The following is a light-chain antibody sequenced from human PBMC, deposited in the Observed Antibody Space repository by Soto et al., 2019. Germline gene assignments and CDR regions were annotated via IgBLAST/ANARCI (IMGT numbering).Light chain of an antibody. CDR2: DAS. Sequence: EIVLTQSPATLSLSPGERATLSCRASQSVSSFLAWYQQKLGQALRLLIYDASKRATGIPARFSGSGSGTDFTLTISSLEPEDFAVYYCQQRSDWPWTFGQGTKVEIK. V-gene: IGKV3-11*01. J-gene: IGKJ1*01. CDR1: QSVSSF. CDR3: QQRSDWPWT.